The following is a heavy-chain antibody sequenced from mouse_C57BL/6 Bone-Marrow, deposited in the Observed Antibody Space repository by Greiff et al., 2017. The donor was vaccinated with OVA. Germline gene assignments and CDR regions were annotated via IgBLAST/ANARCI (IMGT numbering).Heavy chain of an antibody. CDR2: ISDGGSYT. V-gene: IGHV5-4*01. CDR3: ARAPDYGSSYDYAMDY. D-gene: IGHD1-1*01. J-gene: IGHJ4*01. CDR1: GFTFSSYA. Sequence: DVQLVESGGGLVKPGGSLKLSCAASGFTFSSYAMSWVRQTPEKRLEWVATISDGGSYTYYPDNVKGRFTISRDNAKNNLYLQMSHLKSEDTAMYYCARAPDYGSSYDYAMDYWGQGTSVTVSS.